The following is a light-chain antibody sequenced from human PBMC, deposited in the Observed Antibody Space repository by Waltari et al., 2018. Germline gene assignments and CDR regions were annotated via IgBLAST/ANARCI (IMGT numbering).Light chain of an antibody. CDR2: STN. V-gene: IGLV8-61*01. J-gene: IGLJ3*02. Sequence: QTVVTPEPSFSVSPGGTVTLTCCLSSASVSTSYYPSWYQQTPGQAPRTLIYSTNTRSSGVPDRFSGSILGNKAALTITGAQADDESDYYCVLYMGSGIWVFGGGTKLTVL. CDR1: SASVSTSYY. CDR3: VLYMGSGIWV.